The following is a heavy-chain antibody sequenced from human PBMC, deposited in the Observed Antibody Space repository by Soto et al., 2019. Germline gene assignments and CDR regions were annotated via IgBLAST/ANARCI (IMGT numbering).Heavy chain of an antibody. CDR2: ISGSGGST. V-gene: IGHV3-23*01. CDR1: GFTFSSYA. J-gene: IGHJ3*02. CDR3: AKDCSGGSCHGGVFDI. Sequence: GGSLRLSCAASGFTFSSYAMSWVRQAPGKGLEWVSAISGSGGSTYYADSVKGRFTISRDNSKNTLYLQMNSLRAEDTAIYYCAKDCSGGSCHGGVFDIWGQGTMVTVSS. D-gene: IGHD2-15*01.